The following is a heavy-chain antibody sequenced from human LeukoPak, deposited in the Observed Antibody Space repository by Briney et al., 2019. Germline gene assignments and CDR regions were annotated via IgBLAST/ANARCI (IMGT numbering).Heavy chain of an antibody. Sequence: GGSLRLSCAASGFSFSSYNMNWVRQTPGKGLEWVSTFSGSGGNTYYADSVKGRFTISRDNSKNTLYLQMNSLRAEDTAVYYCAKSGLNRFDYWGQGTPVTVSS. D-gene: IGHD2-15*01. V-gene: IGHV3-23*01. CDR2: FSGSGGNT. CDR3: AKSGLNRFDY. CDR1: GFSFSSYN. J-gene: IGHJ4*02.